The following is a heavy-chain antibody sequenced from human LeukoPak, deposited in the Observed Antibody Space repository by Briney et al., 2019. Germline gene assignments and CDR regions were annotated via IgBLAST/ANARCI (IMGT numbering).Heavy chain of an antibody. D-gene: IGHD3-16*02. CDR2: IYYSGST. Sequence: KRSETLSLTCTVSGGSISSYYWSWIRQPPGKGLEWIGYIYYSGSTNYNPSLKSRVTISVDTSKNQFSLKLSSVTAADTAVYYCARGEYDYVWGSYRGIDYWGQGTLVTVSS. J-gene: IGHJ4*02. CDR3: ARGEYDYVWGSYRGIDY. CDR1: GGSISSYY. V-gene: IGHV4-59*08.